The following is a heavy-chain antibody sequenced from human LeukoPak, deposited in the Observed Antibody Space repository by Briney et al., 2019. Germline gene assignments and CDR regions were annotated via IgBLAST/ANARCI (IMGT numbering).Heavy chain of an antibody. V-gene: IGHV3-30*04. CDR2: ISYDGNNK. D-gene: IGHD1-26*01. Sequence: GGSLRLSCAASGFSFNMFPMHWVRQAPGKGLECVAVISYDGNNKYYADSVNGRFTISRDNSKNTLFLQMNSLRTEDTAIYHCARGGSWGYFDHWGQGTLVTVSS. J-gene: IGHJ4*02. CDR3: ARGGSWGYFDH. CDR1: GFSFNMFP.